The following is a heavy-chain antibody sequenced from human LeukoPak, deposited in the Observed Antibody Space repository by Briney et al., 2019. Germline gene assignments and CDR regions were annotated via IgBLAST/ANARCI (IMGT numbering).Heavy chain of an antibody. V-gene: IGHV3-30*18. D-gene: IGHD2-21*02. CDR1: GFTFSSYA. Sequence: PGRSLRLSCAASGFTFSSYAMHWVRQAPGKGLEWVAVISYDGSNKYYADSVKGRFTISRDNSKNTLYLQMNSLRAEDTAVYYCAKVQYCGGDCYPYFDYWGQGTLVTVSS. CDR3: AKVQYCGGDCYPYFDY. CDR2: ISYDGSNK. J-gene: IGHJ4*02.